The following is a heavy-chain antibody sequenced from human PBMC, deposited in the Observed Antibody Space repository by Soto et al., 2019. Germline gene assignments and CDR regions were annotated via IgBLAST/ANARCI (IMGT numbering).Heavy chain of an antibody. Sequence: ASVKVSCKASGYTFTSYGISWVRQAPGQGLEWMGWISAYNGNTNYAQKLQGRVTMTTDTSTSTAYMQLRSLRSDDTAVYYCARVSSTITYYYYYGMDVWGQGTTVTVSS. J-gene: IGHJ6*02. CDR1: GYTFTSYG. CDR3: ARVSSTITYYYYYGMDV. D-gene: IGHD2-2*01. V-gene: IGHV1-18*01. CDR2: ISAYNGNT.